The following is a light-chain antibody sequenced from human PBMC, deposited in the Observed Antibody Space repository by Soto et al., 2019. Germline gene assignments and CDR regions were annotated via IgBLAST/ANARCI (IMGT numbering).Light chain of an antibody. J-gene: IGKJ2*01. CDR2: AAS. CDR1: QSISSY. Sequence: DIQMTQSPSSLSASVGDRVTITCRASQSISSYLNWYQQKPGKAPKLLIYAASSLQSGVPSRFSGSGSGTDFTLTISSLQPEDFATYYCHQSYSTPPENTFGQGTKLEIK. CDR3: HQSYSTPPENT. V-gene: IGKV1-39*01.